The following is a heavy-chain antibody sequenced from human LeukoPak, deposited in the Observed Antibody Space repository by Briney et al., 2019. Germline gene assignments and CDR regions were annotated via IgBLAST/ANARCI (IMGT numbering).Heavy chain of an antibody. CDR1: GGSISSYY. Sequence: SETLSLTCTVSGGSISSYYWICIRQPPGEGLEWIVNVYYSGSTNYNPSLKSRVTISVDTSKNQFSLKLSSVTAADTPVHYCARRGSYSSVDYYYYYMDVWGKGTTVTVYS. V-gene: IGHV4-59*08. J-gene: IGHJ6*03. D-gene: IGHD6-25*01. CDR3: ARRGSYSSVDYYYYYMDV. CDR2: VYYSGST.